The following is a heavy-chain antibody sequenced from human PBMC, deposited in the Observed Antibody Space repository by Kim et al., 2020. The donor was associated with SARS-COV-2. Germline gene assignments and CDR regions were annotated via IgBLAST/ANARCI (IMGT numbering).Heavy chain of an antibody. D-gene: IGHD3-10*01. J-gene: IGHJ6*02. CDR2: IYSGGSST. CDR1: GFTFSSYA. V-gene: IGHV3-23*03. CDR3: AKDLADTYYYGSGRYSNGGYYYYGMDV. Sequence: GGSLRLSCAASGFTFSSYAMSWVRQAPGKGLEWVSVIYSGGSSTYYADSVKGRFTISRDNSKNTLYLQMNSLRAEDTAVYYCAKDLADTYYYGSGRYSNGGYYYYGMDVWGQGTTVTVSS.